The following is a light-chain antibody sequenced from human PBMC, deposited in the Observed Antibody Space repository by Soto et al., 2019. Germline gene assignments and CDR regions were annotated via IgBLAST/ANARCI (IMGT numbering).Light chain of an antibody. V-gene: IGKV3-15*01. CDR2: GAS. J-gene: IGKJ1*01. CDR3: QQYNNWPWT. Sequence: EVGVTQSPATLSVSPGGRATLSCRASQSISDTLAWYQQKPGQAPRLLIYGASTRAPGFPARFSGSGSGTDFTLTISSLQSEDFAVYYCQQYNNWPWTFGQGTKVDI. CDR1: QSISDT.